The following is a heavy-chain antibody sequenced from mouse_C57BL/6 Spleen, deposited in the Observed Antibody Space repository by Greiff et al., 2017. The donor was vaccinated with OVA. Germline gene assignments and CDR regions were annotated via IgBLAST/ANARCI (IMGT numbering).Heavy chain of an antibody. J-gene: IGHJ1*03. CDR3: ARSYYGSSPGYFDV. D-gene: IGHD1-1*01. V-gene: IGHV5-6*01. CDR1: GFTFSSYG. CDR2: ISSGGSYT. Sequence: EVKLMESGGDLVKPGGSLKLSCAASGFTFSSYGMSWVRQTPDKRLEWVATISSGGSYTYYPDSVKGRFTISRDNAKNTLYLQMSSLKSEDTAMYYCARSYYGSSPGYFDVWGTGTTVTVSS.